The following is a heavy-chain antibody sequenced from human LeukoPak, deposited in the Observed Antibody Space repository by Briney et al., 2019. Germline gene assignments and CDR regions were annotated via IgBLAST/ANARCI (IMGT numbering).Heavy chain of an antibody. CDR2: INWNGGSR. Sequence: PGGSLRLSCAASGFTFDDYGMSWVRQAPGKGLEWVSSINWNGGSRGYADSVKGRFTISRDNAKNSLYLQMNSLRAEDTALYHCARTYSSGWYGLDYYYMDVWGKGTTVTISS. CDR3: ARTYSSGWYGLDYYYMDV. CDR1: GFTFDDYG. D-gene: IGHD6-19*01. J-gene: IGHJ6*03. V-gene: IGHV3-20*01.